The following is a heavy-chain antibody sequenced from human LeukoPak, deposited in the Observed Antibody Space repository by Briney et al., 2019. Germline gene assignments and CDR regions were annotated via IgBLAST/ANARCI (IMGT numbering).Heavy chain of an antibody. CDR2: IYTSGST. D-gene: IGHD3-22*01. V-gene: IGHV4-4*07. Sequence: SETLSLTCTVSGGSISSYYWSWIRQPAGKGLEWIGRIYTSGSTNYNPSLKSRVTISVDTSKNQCSLRLSSVTAADTAVYYCAGTPYYYDSRYAFDIWGQGTMVTVSS. CDR1: GGSISSYY. J-gene: IGHJ3*02. CDR3: AGTPYYYDSRYAFDI.